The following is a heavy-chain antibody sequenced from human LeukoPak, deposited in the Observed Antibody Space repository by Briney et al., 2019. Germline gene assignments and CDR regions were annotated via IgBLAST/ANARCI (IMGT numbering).Heavy chain of an antibody. D-gene: IGHD1-1*01. Sequence: GGSLRLSCAASGFTFSSYGMHWVRQAPGKGLEWVAVISYDGSNKYYVDSVKGRFTISRDNSKNTLYLQMNSLRAEDTAVYYCAKDLSRGVWNDFFDAFDIWGQGTMVTVSS. J-gene: IGHJ3*02. CDR2: ISYDGSNK. CDR3: AKDLSRGVWNDFFDAFDI. V-gene: IGHV3-30*18. CDR1: GFTFSSYG.